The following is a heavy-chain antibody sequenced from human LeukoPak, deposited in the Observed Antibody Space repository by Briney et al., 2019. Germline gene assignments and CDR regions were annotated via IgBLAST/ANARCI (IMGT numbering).Heavy chain of an antibody. D-gene: IGHD3-22*01. CDR1: GFSFSSHS. CDR2: ISDNGADT. J-gene: IGHJ4*02. CDR3: AKDEEGYYDSSGYYRYYFDY. V-gene: IGHV3-23*01. Sequence: PGGSLRLSCAASGFSFSSHSMSWVRQAPGKGLEWVSVISDNGADTFYADSVKGRFTISRDNSKNTLYLQMNSLRAEDTAVYYCAKDEEGYYDSSGYYRYYFDYWGQGTLVTVSS.